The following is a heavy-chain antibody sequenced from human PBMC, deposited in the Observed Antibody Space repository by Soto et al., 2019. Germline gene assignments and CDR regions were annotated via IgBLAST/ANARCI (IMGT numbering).Heavy chain of an antibody. V-gene: IGHV3-30-3*01. J-gene: IGHJ4*02. CDR1: GFTFSSYA. CDR3: ARVYYYDSSGYYYPLND. D-gene: IGHD3-22*01. CDR2: ISYDGSNK. Sequence: GSLRLSCAASGFTFSSYAMHWVRQAPGKGLERGAVISYDGSNKYYADSVKGRFTISRDNSKNTLYLQMNSLRFVDTAVYYCARVYYYDSSGYYYPLNDWGQGT.